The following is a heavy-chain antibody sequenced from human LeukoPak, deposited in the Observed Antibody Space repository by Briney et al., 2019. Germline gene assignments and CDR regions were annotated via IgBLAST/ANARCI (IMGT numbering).Heavy chain of an antibody. D-gene: IGHD2-2*01. Sequence: ASVKVSCKASGYTFTSYAMHWVRQAPGQRLEWMGWINAGNGNTKYSQKFQGRVTITRDTSASTAYMELSSLRSEDTAVYYCARVIVEVPADPGRAPNYNYYGMEVWGKGTTVTVSS. CDR3: ARVIVEVPADPGRAPNYNYYGMEV. CDR1: GYTFTSYA. J-gene: IGHJ6*04. CDR2: INAGNGNT. V-gene: IGHV1-3*01.